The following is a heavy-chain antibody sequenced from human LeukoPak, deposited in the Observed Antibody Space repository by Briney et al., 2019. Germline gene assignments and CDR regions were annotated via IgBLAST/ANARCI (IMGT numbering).Heavy chain of an antibody. CDR3: ARDLGRQYSSIADV. J-gene: IGHJ6*02. CDR2: IKEDGSKK. CDR1: GFSFSSYW. D-gene: IGHD6-19*01. Sequence: GGSLRLSCAASGFSFSSYWMNWVRRAPGKGLEWLADIKEDGSKKYYVDSVKGRFTISRDNAKNSLYLQMDSLRAEDTAVYYCARDLGRQYSSIADVWGQGTTVTVSS. V-gene: IGHV3-7*03.